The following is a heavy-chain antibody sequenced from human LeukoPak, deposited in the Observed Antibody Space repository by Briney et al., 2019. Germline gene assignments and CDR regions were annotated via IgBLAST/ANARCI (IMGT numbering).Heavy chain of an antibody. Sequence: SETLSLTCTVSGGSISSSSYYWGWIRQPPGKGLEWIGSIYYSGTTYYNPSLKSRVTISVDTSNNQFSLKLSSVTAADTAVYYCARVYYHGSGSNYFDYWGQGTLVTVSS. J-gene: IGHJ4*02. D-gene: IGHD3-10*01. CDR2: IYYSGTT. CDR3: ARVYYHGSGSNYFDY. CDR1: GGSISSSSYY. V-gene: IGHV4-39*07.